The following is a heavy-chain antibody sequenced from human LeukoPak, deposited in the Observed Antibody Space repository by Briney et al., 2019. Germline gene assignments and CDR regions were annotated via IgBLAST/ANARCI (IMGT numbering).Heavy chain of an antibody. CDR1: GFTFSSYS. CDR2: ISYDGSNK. CDR3: ARESYDRSGYFDY. D-gene: IGHD3-22*01. Sequence: QTGGSLGLSCAASGFTFSSYSMHWVRQAPGKGLEWVAVISYDGSNKYYADSVKGRFTISRDNSKNTLYLQMNSLRAEDTAVYYGARESYDRSGYFDYWGQGTLVTVSS. V-gene: IGHV3-30*03. J-gene: IGHJ4*02.